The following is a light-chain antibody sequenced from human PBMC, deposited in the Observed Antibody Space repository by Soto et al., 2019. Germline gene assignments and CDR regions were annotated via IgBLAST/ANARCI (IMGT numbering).Light chain of an antibody. CDR3: FSYAGDSTWV. V-gene: IGLV2-23*02. CDR1: RSDVGSYNS. J-gene: IGLJ3*02. Sequence: QSALTQPASVSGSPGESITISCTGTRSDVGSYNSIAWYQQHPGKAPRVMIFEVTKRPSGISNRFSGSKSGSTASLTISGLQAEDEADYFCFSYAGDSTWVFGGGTNVTVL. CDR2: EVT.